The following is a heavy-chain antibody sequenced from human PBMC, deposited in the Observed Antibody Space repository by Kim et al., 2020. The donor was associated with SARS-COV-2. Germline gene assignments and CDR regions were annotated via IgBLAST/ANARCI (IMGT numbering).Heavy chain of an antibody. CDR2: ISYDGSNK. D-gene: IGHD3-10*01. J-gene: IGHJ6*02. CDR3: AKDVLLGFGAHGHYGMDV. CDR1: GFTFSSYG. V-gene: IGHV3-30*18. Sequence: GGSLRLSCAASGFTFSSYGMHWVRQAPGKGLEWVAVISYDGSNKYYADSVKGRFTISRDNSKNTLYLQMNSLRAEDTAVYYCAKDVLLGFGAHGHYGMDVWGQGTTVTVSS.